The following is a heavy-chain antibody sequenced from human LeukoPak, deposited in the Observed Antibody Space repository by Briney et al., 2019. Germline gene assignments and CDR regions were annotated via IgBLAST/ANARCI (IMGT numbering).Heavy chain of an antibody. J-gene: IGHJ4*02. D-gene: IGHD3-3*01. V-gene: IGHV3-30-3*01. CDR1: GFTFSSYA. Sequence: GRSLRLSCAASGFTFSSYAMHWVRQAPGKGLEWVAVISYDGSNKYYADSVMGRFTISRDNSKSTLFLQMSGLRVEDTAIYFCVKGQEFLEYIYDFWGQGTLVTVSS. CDR2: ISYDGSNK. CDR3: VKGQEFLEYIYDF.